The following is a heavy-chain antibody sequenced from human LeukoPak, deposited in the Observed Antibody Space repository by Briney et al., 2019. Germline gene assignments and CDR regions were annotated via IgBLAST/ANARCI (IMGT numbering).Heavy chain of an antibody. CDR3: ARGSMGFWDFDY. Sequence: ASVKVSCKASGYTFTGYYMHWVRLAPGQGHEWMGRINPNSGGTNYAQKFQGRVTMTRDTSISTAYMELSRLRSDDTAVYYCARGSMGFWDFDYWGQGTLVTVSS. V-gene: IGHV1-2*06. J-gene: IGHJ4*02. CDR1: GYTFTGYY. CDR2: INPNSGGT. D-gene: IGHD3-16*01.